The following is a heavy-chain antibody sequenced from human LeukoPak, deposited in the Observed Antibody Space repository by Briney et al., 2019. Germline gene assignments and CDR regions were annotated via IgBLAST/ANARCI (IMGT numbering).Heavy chain of an antibody. CDR3: ARALWRLDSSSWYDLDY. CDR2: IRYDGSNE. Sequence: LPGGSLRLSCAASGFTFSSYAMHWVRQAPGKGLEWVAFIRYDGSNEYYADSVKGRFTISRDNAKNSLYLQMNSLRAEDTAVYYCARALWRLDSSSWYDLDYWGQGTLVTVSS. CDR1: GFTFSSYA. V-gene: IGHV3-30*02. J-gene: IGHJ4*02. D-gene: IGHD6-13*01.